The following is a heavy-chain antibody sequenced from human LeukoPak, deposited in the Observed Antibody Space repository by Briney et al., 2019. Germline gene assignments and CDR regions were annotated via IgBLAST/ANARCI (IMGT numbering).Heavy chain of an antibody. J-gene: IGHJ4*02. CDR2: ISGSGGDT. Sequence: PGGSLRLSCAASGFTFSSYAMSWVRQAPGKGQEWVSAISGSGGDTYYADSVKGRFTISRDNSKNTLYLQMNSLRAEETAVYYCAKYRKVRPTEALDYWGQGTLVTVSS. CDR1: GFTFSSYA. D-gene: IGHD1-14*01. V-gene: IGHV3-23*01. CDR3: AKYRKVRPTEALDY.